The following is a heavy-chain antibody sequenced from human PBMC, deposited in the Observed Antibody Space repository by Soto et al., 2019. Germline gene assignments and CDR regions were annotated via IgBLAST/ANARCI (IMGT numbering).Heavy chain of an antibody. J-gene: IGHJ6*02. CDR2: IYPGDSDT. D-gene: IGHD4-4*01. CDR1: GYSFTSYW. CDR3: TTEGPTDYSKYYYYYGMDV. Sequence: PGEALKISCKGSGYSFTSYWIGWVRQMPGKGLEWMGIIYPGDSDTRYSPSFQGQVTISADKSISTAYLQMNSLKTEDTAVYYCTTEGPTDYSKYYYYYGMDVWGQGTTVTVSS. V-gene: IGHV5-51*01.